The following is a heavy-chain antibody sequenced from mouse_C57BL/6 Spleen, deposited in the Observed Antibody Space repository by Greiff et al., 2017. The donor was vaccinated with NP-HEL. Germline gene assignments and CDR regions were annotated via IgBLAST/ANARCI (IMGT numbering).Heavy chain of an antibody. CDR1: GYAFSSYW. V-gene: IGHV1-80*01. J-gene: IGHJ1*03. CDR2: IYPGDGDT. CDR3: ARGNYYGRIWYCDV. Sequence: QVQLQQSGAELVKPGASVKISCKASGYAFSSYWMNWVKQRPGKGLEWIGQIYPGDGDTNYNGKFKGKATLTADKSSSTAYMQLSSLTSEDSAVYFCARGNYYGRIWYCDVWGTGTTVTVSS. D-gene: IGHD1-1*01.